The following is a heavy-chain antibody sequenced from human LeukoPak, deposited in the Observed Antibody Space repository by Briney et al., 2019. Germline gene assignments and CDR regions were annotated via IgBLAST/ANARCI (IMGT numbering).Heavy chain of an antibody. Sequence: GGSLRLSCAASGFSFSSHGMSWVRQAPWKGPEWVSSISSGSDFTFYADSVKGRFTISRDNSKNTLYLQMNSLRAGDTAIYHCAKIGVIGNWYYDVWGRGTLVTVSS. J-gene: IGHJ2*01. V-gene: IGHV3-23*01. D-gene: IGHD3-10*01. CDR2: ISSGSDFT. CDR1: GFSFSSHG. CDR3: AKIGVIGNWYYDV.